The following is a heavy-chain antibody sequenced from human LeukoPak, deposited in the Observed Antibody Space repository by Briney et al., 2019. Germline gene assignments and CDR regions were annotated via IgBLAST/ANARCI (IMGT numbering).Heavy chain of an antibody. CDR2: ISWNSGSI. J-gene: IGHJ1*01. CDR3: AKDAGYSLEYFQH. Sequence: PGRSLRLSCAASGFTFDDYAMHWVRQAPGKGLEWVSGISWNSGSIGYADSVKDRFTISRDNAKNSLYLQMNSLRAEDTALYYCAKDAGYSLEYFQHWGQGTLVTVSS. V-gene: IGHV3-9*01. CDR1: GFTFDDYA. D-gene: IGHD2-15*01.